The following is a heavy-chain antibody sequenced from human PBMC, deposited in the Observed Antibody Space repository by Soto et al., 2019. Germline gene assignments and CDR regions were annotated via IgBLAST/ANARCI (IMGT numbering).Heavy chain of an antibody. D-gene: IGHD6-13*01. CDR3: ARDHLGGPIRWGFGSWSLDYYYGMDV. CDR1: GGSFSGYY. Sequence: SETLSLTGAVYGGSFSGYYWSWIRQPPGRGLEWIGEINHSGSTNYNPSLKSRVTISVDTSKNQFSLKLSSVTAADTAVYYCARDHLGGPIRWGFGSWSLDYYYGMDVWGQGTTVTVSS. V-gene: IGHV4-34*01. CDR2: INHSGST. J-gene: IGHJ6*02.